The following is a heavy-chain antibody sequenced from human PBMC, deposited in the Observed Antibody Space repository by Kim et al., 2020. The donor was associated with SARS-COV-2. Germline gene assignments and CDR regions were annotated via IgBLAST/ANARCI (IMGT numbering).Heavy chain of an antibody. V-gene: IGHV1-8*01. Sequence: ASVKVSCKASGYTFTSYGINWVRQATGQGLELMGWMNPNSGNTGYPQKFQGRVTMTRNTSINTAYMELSSPRSEDTAVYYCARGLWAQSPAGMDVWGQGTTVTVSS. CDR3: ARGLWAQSPAGMDV. CDR2: MNPNSGNT. D-gene: IGHD1-26*01. J-gene: IGHJ6*02. CDR1: GYTFTSYG.